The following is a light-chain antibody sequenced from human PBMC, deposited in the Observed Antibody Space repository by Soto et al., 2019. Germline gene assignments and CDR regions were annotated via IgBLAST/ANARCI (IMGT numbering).Light chain of an antibody. Sequence: EKVLTQSPGILSLSPGARGTLSCRASQSVGSIYLAWYQQKPGQAPRLLIYGTSKRARGVPDRFSGSGSGADFALTISRLEPEDLAVYYCQQYGSSPTTFGQGTRLEIK. CDR1: QSVGSIY. J-gene: IGKJ5*01. V-gene: IGKV3-20*01. CDR2: GTS. CDR3: QQYGSSPTT.